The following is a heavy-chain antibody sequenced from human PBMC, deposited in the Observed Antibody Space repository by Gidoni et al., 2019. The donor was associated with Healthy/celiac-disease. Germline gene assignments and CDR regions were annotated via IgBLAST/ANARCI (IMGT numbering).Heavy chain of an antibody. V-gene: IGHV3-23*01. J-gene: IGHJ5*02. Sequence: ELQLLESGGGLVQPGGSLRLSCAASVFTFSSYAMGWVRQAPGKGLEWVSAISGSGGSTYYADSVKGRCTISRDNSKNTLYLQMNSLRAEDTAVYYCAKDWPVAGKGDNWFDPWGQGTLVTVSS. D-gene: IGHD6-19*01. CDR3: AKDWPVAGKGDNWFDP. CDR2: ISGSGGST. CDR1: VFTFSSYA.